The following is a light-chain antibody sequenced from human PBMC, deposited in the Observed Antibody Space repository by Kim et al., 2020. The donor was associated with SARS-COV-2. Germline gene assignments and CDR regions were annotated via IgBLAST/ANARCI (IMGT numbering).Light chain of an antibody. V-gene: IGLV3-19*01. CDR2: NKN. J-gene: IGLJ3*02. Sequence: LGQTVRITCPGDSLRRYYGAWYLQKPGQAPVLLIYNKNNRPSGIPDRFSVSTSGNTASLTITGAQAEDEADYYCNSRDNSADRLGVFGGGTQLTVL. CDR1: SLRRYY. CDR3: NSRDNSADRLGV.